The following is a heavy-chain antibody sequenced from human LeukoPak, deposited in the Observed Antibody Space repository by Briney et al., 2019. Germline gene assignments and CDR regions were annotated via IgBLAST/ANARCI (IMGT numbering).Heavy chain of an antibody. D-gene: IGHD5-12*01. V-gene: IGHV3-20*01. CDR2: INWSGGST. Sequence: GGSLRLSCAATGFTFDDYGMSWVRQAPGKGLEWVSGINWSGGSTGYADSVKGRFTISRDNAKNSLYLQMNSLRAEDTALYHCAAHSGYASSNFDHWGQGALVTVSS. CDR3: AAHSGYASSNFDH. CDR1: GFTFDDYG. J-gene: IGHJ4*02.